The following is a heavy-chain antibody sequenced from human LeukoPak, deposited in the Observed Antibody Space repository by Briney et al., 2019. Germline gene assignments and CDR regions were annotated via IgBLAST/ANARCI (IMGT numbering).Heavy chain of an antibody. CDR2: LSAYSGKT. CDR1: GDTFSSYG. Sequence: GASVKVSCKASGDTFSSYGFTWVRQAPGQGLEWVGWLSAYSGKTDYAQRLRGRVTLTTDASTTTAYMELTSLRSDDTAVYYCTLYSRSLNAFDIWGQGTVITVSP. CDR3: TLYSRSLNAFDI. V-gene: IGHV1-18*01. J-gene: IGHJ3*02. D-gene: IGHD2/OR15-2a*01.